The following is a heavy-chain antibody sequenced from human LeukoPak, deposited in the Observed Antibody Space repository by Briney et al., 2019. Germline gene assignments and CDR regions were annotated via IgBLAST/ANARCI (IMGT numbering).Heavy chain of an antibody. CDR2: IYYSGST. CDR1: GGSISSGGYY. J-gene: IGHJ6*02. CDR3: AREVCSGGSCYNYYGMDV. V-gene: IGHV4-31*03. Sequence: PSQTLSLTCTVSGGSISSGGYYWSWIRQHPGQGLEWIGYIYYSGSTYYNPSLKSRVTISVDTSKNQFSLKLSSVTAADTAVYYCAREVCSGGSCYNYYGMDVWGQGTTVTVSS. D-gene: IGHD2-15*01.